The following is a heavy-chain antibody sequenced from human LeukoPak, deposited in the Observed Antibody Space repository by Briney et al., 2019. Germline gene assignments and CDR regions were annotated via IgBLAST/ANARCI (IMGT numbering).Heavy chain of an antibody. J-gene: IGHJ4*02. D-gene: IGHD3-22*01. Sequence: GGSLRLSCAASGFTFSSYDMHWVRQATGKGLEWVSAIGTAGDTYYPGSVKGRFTISRENAKNSLYLQMNSLRAGDTAVYYCARGKYFYDSRGYYDYWGQGTLVTVSS. CDR2: IGTAGDT. CDR1: GFTFSSYD. V-gene: IGHV3-13*01. CDR3: ARGKYFYDSRGYYDY.